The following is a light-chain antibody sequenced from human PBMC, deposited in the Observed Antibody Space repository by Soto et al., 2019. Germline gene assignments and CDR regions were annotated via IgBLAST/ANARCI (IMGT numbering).Light chain of an antibody. J-gene: IGKJ1*01. CDR2: DAS. CDR1: QSISSW. CDR3: QEYTTYSRT. V-gene: IGKV1-5*01. Sequence: DIQMTQSPSTLSASVGDRVTITCRASQSISSWLAWYQQKPGKAPKVLIYDASTLESGVPSRFSGGGSGTEFPLTITSLQPDDFATYYCQEYTTYSRTFGQGTKVEV.